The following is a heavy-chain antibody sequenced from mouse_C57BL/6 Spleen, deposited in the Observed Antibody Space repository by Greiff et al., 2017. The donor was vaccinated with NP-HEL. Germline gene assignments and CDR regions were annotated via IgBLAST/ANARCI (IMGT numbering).Heavy chain of an antibody. CDR3: ASPIYYDYAYAMDY. D-gene: IGHD2-4*01. Sequence: QVQLQQPGAELVKPGASVKLSCKASGYTFTSYWMHWVKQRPGQGLEWIGMIHPNSGSTNYNEKFKSKATLTVDKSSSTANMQPTSLTSEDSAVYYCASPIYYDYAYAMDYWGQGTSVTVSS. CDR1: GYTFTSYW. CDR2: IHPNSGST. J-gene: IGHJ4*01. V-gene: IGHV1-64*01.